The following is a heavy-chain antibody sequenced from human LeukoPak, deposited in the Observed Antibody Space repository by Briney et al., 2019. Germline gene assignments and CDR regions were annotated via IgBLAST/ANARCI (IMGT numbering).Heavy chain of an antibody. CDR3: ALQLSGAFDI. CDR1: RFTFSYYA. Sequence: GGSLRLSYAGSRFTFSYYAMSWVRQAPGKGLEWVSTISGSDSSTYYADSVKGRFTISRDNSKNTLYLQMNSLRAEDTAVYYCALQLSGAFDIWGQGTMVTVSS. V-gene: IGHV3-23*01. J-gene: IGHJ3*02. CDR2: ISGSDSST. D-gene: IGHD5-24*01.